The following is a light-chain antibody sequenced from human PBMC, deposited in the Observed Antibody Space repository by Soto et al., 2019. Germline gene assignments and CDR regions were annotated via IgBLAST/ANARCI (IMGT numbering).Light chain of an antibody. CDR2: DVS. V-gene: IGLV2-14*03. J-gene: IGLJ2*01. CDR1: SSDVGGYNY. CDR3: SSYTSSTTLVV. Sequence: QSALTQPASVSGSPGQSITISCSGTSSDVGGYNYVSWYQQHPGKAPKLMIFDVSDRPSGVSYRFSGSKSGNTASLTISGLQAEDEADYYCSSYTSSTTLVVFGGGTKVTVL.